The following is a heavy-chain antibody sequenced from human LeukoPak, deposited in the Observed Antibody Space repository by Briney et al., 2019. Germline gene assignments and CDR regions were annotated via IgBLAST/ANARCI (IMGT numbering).Heavy chain of an antibody. D-gene: IGHD6-19*01. V-gene: IGHV3-23*01. Sequence: GGSLRLSCAASGFTFSSYAMSWVRQAPGKGLEWVSAISGSGGSTYYADSVKSRFTISRDNSKNTLFLQMSSLRAEDTAVYYCAKDGYSSGWFVVYWGRGTLVTVSS. J-gene: IGHJ4*02. CDR2: ISGSGGST. CDR3: AKDGYSSGWFVVY. CDR1: GFTFSSYA.